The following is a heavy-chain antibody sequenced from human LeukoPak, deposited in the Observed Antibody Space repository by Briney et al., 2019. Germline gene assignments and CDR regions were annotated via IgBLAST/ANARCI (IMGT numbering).Heavy chain of an antibody. D-gene: IGHD3-22*01. CDR2: INHSGST. Sequence: SETLSLTCAVYGGSFSGYYWSWIRQPPGKGLEWIGEINHSGSTNYNPSLKSRVTISVDTSKNQFSLKLSSVTAADTAVYYCASLHYYDSSGYIDAFDIWGQGTMVTVSS. CDR1: GGSFSGYY. V-gene: IGHV4-34*01. CDR3: ASLHYYDSSGYIDAFDI. J-gene: IGHJ3*02.